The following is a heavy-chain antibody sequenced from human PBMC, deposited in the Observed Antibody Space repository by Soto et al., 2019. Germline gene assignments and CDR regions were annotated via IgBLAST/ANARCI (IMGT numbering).Heavy chain of an antibody. CDR1: GYSFTNNW. D-gene: IGHD3-10*01. CDR3: ARHPGGVLFWFGDT. Sequence: PGESMKISCEASGYSFTNNWITWVRQMPGKGLEWMGRIDPSDSYTNYSPSFRGHVTLSVDKSLNTAYLQWTSLEASDTAIYYCARHPGGVLFWFGDTWGQGTLVTVSS. J-gene: IGHJ5*02. CDR2: IDPSDSYT. V-gene: IGHV5-10-1*01.